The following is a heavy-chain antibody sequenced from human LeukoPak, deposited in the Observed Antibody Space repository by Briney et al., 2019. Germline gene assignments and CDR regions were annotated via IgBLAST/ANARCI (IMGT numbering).Heavy chain of an antibody. CDR3: AKGDYGDYLRFDY. D-gene: IGHD4-17*01. Sequence: ASVKVXFKASGYTFTVYYMHWVRQAPGQGLEWMGWINPNSGDTNYAQKFQGRVTMTRDTSISTAYMELSRLRADDTAVYYCAKGDYGDYLRFDYWGQGTLVTVSS. J-gene: IGHJ4*02. V-gene: IGHV1-2*02. CDR2: INPNSGDT. CDR1: GYTFTVYY.